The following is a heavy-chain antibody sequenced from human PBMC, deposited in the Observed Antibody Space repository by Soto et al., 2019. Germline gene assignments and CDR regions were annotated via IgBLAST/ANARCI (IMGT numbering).Heavy chain of an antibody. D-gene: IGHD1-1*01. CDR2: ISAHNGNT. CDR3: ARGRYGDY. J-gene: IGHJ4*02. V-gene: IGHV1-18*01. Sequence: QVHLVQSGGEVKKPGASVKGSCKASGYTFTSYGITWVRQAPGQGLEWMGWISAHNGNTDYAQKLQGRVIVTRDTSTSTAYMELRSLRSDDSAVYYCARGRYGDYWGQGALVTVSS. CDR1: GYTFTSYG.